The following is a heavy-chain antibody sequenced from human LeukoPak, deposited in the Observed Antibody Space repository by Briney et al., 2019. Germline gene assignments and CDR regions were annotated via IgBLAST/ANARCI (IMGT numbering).Heavy chain of an antibody. Sequence: GGSLRLSCAASGFTFSDYYVSWIRHAPGKGLECVSYSGRSGSSIYYADSVKGRFTISRDNAKNSLYLQLNSLRAEDTAVYYCARVRWDSGGSHFYYFDYWGQGTLVTVSS. J-gene: IGHJ4*02. V-gene: IGHV3-11*01. D-gene: IGHD3-22*01. CDR1: GFTFSDYY. CDR3: ARVRWDSGGSHFYYFDY. CDR2: SGRSGSSI.